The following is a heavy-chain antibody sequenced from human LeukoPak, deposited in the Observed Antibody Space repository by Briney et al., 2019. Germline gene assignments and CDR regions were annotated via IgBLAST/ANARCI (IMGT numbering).Heavy chain of an antibody. CDR1: GVTFSSYA. J-gene: IGHJ4*02. CDR2: IIAILRIA. D-gene: IGHD6-13*01. V-gene: IGHV1-69*04. CDR3: ARVGHWQQLVHDY. Sequence: SAKPSCKASGVTFSSYAISSGRQAPGQGLEWMRTIIAILRIANSAQKFQGRFTITADKSTSTAYIELSSLRSEDTAVYYCARVGHWQQLVHDYWGEGNLVTVSS.